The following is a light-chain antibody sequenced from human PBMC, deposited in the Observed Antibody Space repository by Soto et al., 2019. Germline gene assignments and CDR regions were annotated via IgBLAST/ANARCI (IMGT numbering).Light chain of an antibody. CDR2: GAS. V-gene: IGKV3-20*01. CDR1: QSVSSSY. Sequence: EIVLTQSPGTLSFSPGEGATLSCRASQSVSSSYLAWYQQKPGQAPRLLIYGASSRATGIPDRFSGSGSGTDFTLTISRLEPEDFAVYYCQQYGSSPPFTFGPGTKVDIK. CDR3: QQYGSSPPFT. J-gene: IGKJ3*01.